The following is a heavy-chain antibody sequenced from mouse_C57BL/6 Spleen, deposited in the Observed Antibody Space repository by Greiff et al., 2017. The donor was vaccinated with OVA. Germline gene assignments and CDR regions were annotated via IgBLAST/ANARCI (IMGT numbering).Heavy chain of an antibody. CDR3: ASYDYDEGPWFAY. CDR1: GYTFTSYW. V-gene: IGHV1-7*01. D-gene: IGHD2-4*01. Sequence: QVQLKESGAELAKPGASVKLSCKASGYTFTSYWMHWVKQRPGQGLEWIGYINPSSGYTKYNQKFKDKATLTADKSSSTAYMQLSSLTYEDSAVYYCASYDYDEGPWFAYWGQGTLVTVSA. CDR2: INPSSGYT. J-gene: IGHJ3*01.